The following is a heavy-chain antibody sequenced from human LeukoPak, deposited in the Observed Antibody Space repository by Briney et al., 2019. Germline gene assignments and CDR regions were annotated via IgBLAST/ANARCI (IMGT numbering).Heavy chain of an antibody. CDR1: GASISSGGYY. Sequence: SETLSLTCTVSGASISSGGYYWSWIRQRPGRGLEWIGNTYYRGSTYYNPSLQRRVSLSIATSGDQFSLRLTSVTAADTAMYYCARAKVARVRGILNPFDYWGQGTLVTVSS. D-gene: IGHD3-10*01. J-gene: IGHJ4*02. V-gene: IGHV4-31*03. CDR2: TYYRGST. CDR3: ARAKVARVRGILNPFDY.